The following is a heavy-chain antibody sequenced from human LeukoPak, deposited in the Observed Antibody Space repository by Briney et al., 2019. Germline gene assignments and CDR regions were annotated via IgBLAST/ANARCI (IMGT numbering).Heavy chain of an antibody. CDR1: GGAFSSYS. CDR3: AVLPTYYFDY. Sequence: ASVKVSCKGSGGAFSSYSFAWVRQAPGLGLEWMGRINPNSRGTNYAQKFQGRVTMTRDTSISTAYMELSGLRSDATAVYYCAVLPTYYFDYWGQGTLVTVSS. CDR2: INPNSRGT. D-gene: IGHD2/OR15-2a*01. V-gene: IGHV1-2*06. J-gene: IGHJ4*02.